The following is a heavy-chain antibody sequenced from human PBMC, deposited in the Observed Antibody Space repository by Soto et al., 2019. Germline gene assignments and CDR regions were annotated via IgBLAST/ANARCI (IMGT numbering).Heavy chain of an antibody. CDR1: GYTFTSYD. CDR2: MNPNSGNT. CDR3: ARWRRRGWNGFDP. D-gene: IGHD2-15*01. Sequence: QVQLVQSGAEVKKPGASVKVSCKASGYTFTSYDINWVRQATGQGLEWMGWMNPNSGNTGYAQKFQGRVTXTXTXXISTAYMELSSLRSEDTAVYYCARWRRRGWNGFDPRGQGTLVTVSS. J-gene: IGHJ5*02. V-gene: IGHV1-8*01.